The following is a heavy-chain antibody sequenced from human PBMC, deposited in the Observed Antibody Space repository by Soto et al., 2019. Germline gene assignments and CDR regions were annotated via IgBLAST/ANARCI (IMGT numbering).Heavy chain of an antibody. V-gene: IGHV3-30-3*01. CDR3: ARAKRIAARPNWYFDL. CDR1: GFTFSSYA. D-gene: IGHD6-6*01. Sequence: QVQLVESGGGVVQPGRSLRLSCASSGFTFSSYAMHWVRQAPGKGLEWVAVISYDGSNKYYADSVKGRFTISRDNSKNTLYLQMNSLRAEETAVYYCARAKRIAARPNWYFDLWGRGTLVTVSS. J-gene: IGHJ2*01. CDR2: ISYDGSNK.